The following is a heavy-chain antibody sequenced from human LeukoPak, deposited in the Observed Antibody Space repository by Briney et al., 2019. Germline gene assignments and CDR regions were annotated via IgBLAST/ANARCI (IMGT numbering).Heavy chain of an antibody. CDR1: GFTFSSYG. V-gene: IGHV3-30*02. CDR3: AKESRRDYSDSYGYSSSFDY. J-gene: IGHJ4*02. Sequence: GGSLRPSCTASGFTFSSYGMHWVRQAPDKGLGWVAYIRHDGSNKYYADSLKGRFTISRDNSKNTPSLQMSSLIAEDTAVFYGAKESRRDYSDSYGYSSSFDYWGQGTLVTVSS. D-gene: IGHD3-22*01. CDR2: IRHDGSNK.